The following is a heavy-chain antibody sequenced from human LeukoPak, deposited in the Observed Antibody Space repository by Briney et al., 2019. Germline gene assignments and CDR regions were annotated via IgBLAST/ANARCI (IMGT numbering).Heavy chain of an antibody. D-gene: IGHD6-13*01. CDR2: IRNKANGGTA. J-gene: IGHJ3*02. V-gene: IGHV3-49*04. CDR3: ARDDGKAAAGICI. CDR1: GFTFSDYA. Sequence: GGSLRLSCTASGFTFSDYAMTWVRQAPGKGLEWVGFIRNKANGGTADYAASVKGRFTISRDDSKTIAYLQMNSLKTEDTAVYHCARDDGKAAAGICIWGQGTMVTVSS.